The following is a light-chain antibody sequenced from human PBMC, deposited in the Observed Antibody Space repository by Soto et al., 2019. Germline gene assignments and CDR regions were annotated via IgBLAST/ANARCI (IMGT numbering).Light chain of an antibody. V-gene: IGKV3-15*01. J-gene: IGKJ1*01. Sequence: EIVMTQSPATLSVSPGERATLSCRASQTVSSNIVWYQQKFGQAPRLLIYGASTRATGIPARFSGSGSGTEFTLTISSLQSEDFAVYYCQQYNNWPRTFGQGTKVDI. CDR1: QTVSSN. CDR2: GAS. CDR3: QQYNNWPRT.